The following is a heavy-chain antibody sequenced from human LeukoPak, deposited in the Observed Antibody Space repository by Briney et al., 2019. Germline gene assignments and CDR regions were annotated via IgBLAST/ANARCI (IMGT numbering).Heavy chain of an antibody. V-gene: IGHV3-66*01. CDR3: ARGGGMATVVTGAFGI. D-gene: IGHD4-23*01. J-gene: IGHJ3*02. CDR1: GFTVSSNY. Sequence: GGSLRLSCAASGFTVSSNYMSWVRQAPGKGLEWVSVIYSGGSTYYADSVKGRFTISRDNSKNTLYLQMNSLRAEDTAVYYCARGGGMATVVTGAFGIWGQGTMVTVSS. CDR2: IYSGGST.